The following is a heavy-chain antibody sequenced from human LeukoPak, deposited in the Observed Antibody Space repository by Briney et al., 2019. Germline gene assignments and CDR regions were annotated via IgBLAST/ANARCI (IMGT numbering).Heavy chain of an antibody. V-gene: IGHV4-39*01. J-gene: IGHJ4*02. Sequence: PSETLSLTGTVSGGSISSSSYYWGWIRQPPGKGLEWIGSIYYSGSTYYNPSLKSRVTISVDTSKNQFSLKLSSVTAADTAVYYCARLMVVAATIDYWGQGTLVTVSS. CDR3: ARLMVVAATIDY. CDR2: IYYSGST. D-gene: IGHD2-15*01. CDR1: GGSISSSSYY.